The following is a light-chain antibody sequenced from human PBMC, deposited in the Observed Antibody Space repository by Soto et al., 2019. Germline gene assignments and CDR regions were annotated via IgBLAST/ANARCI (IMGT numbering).Light chain of an antibody. V-gene: IGLV1-44*01. Sequence: QAVVTQPPSVSGTPGQRVTISCSGSSSNIGSNGVNWYQQFPGTAPKLLIYSNNQRPSGVPGRFSGSKSGTSASLAISGLQSEDEADYYCAAWDDSLDGLVFGTGTKLTVL. CDR1: SSNIGSNG. J-gene: IGLJ1*01. CDR2: SNN. CDR3: AAWDDSLDGLV.